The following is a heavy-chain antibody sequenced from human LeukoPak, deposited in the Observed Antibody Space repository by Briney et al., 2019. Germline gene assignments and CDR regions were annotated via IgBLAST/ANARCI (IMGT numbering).Heavy chain of an antibody. J-gene: IGHJ4*02. V-gene: IGHV3-9*01. CDR2: ISWNSGSI. D-gene: IGHD5-12*01. CDR1: GFTFDDYA. Sequence: GGSLRLSCAASGFTFDDYAMHWVRQAPGKGVEGVSGISWNSGSIGYADSVKGGFTISRDNAKNSLYLQMNSLRAEDTALYYCAKDIKGYGSTFDYWGQGTLVTVSS. CDR3: AKDIKGYGSTFDY.